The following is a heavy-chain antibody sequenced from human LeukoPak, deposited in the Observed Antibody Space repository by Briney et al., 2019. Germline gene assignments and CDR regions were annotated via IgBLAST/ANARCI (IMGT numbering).Heavy chain of an antibody. Sequence: SETLSLTCTVSGGSISSYYWSWIWQPAGKGLEWIGRIFTSGSTNYNPSLKSRVAMSVDTSKNQFSLKLSSVTAADTAVYYCARYCSSTSCSDWFDPWGQGTLVTVSS. CDR3: ARYCSSTSCSDWFDP. V-gene: IGHV4-4*07. D-gene: IGHD2-2*01. CDR1: GGSISSYY. J-gene: IGHJ5*02. CDR2: IFTSGST.